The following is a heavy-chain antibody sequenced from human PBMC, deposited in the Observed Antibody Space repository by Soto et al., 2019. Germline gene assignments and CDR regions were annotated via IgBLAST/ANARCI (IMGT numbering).Heavy chain of an antibody. Sequence: QVQLVQSGAEVKKPGSSVKVSCKASGGTFSSYTISWVRQAPGQGLEWMGRIIPILGIENYAQKFQGRVTITADKSTSTANMELSSLRSEDTAVYYCARVGPAAPNCYYYGMDVWGQGTTVTVS. V-gene: IGHV1-69*02. CDR3: ARVGPAAPNCYYYGMDV. CDR2: IIPILGIE. D-gene: IGHD2-2*01. CDR1: GGTFSSYT. J-gene: IGHJ6*02.